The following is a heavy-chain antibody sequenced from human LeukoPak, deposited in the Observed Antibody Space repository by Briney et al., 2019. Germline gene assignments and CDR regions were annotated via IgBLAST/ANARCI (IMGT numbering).Heavy chain of an antibody. V-gene: IGHV4-59*01. CDR2: IYYSGST. Sequence: SETLSLTCTVSGGSISRYYWSWIRQPPGKGLEWIGYIYYSGSTNYNPSLKSQVTIPVDTSKNQFSLKLSSVTAADTAVYYCARTYGDYVHYFDYWGQGTLVTVSS. D-gene: IGHD4-17*01. CDR3: ARTYGDYVHYFDY. J-gene: IGHJ4*02. CDR1: GGSISRYY.